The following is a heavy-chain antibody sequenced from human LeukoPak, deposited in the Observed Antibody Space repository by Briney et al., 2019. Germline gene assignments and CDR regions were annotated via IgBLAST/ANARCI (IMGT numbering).Heavy chain of an antibody. J-gene: IGHJ4*02. Sequence: PSQTLSLTCTVSGGSISSGGYYWRWLRQHPGTGLEWIGYIYYSGSTYYNPSLKSRVTISVDTSKNQFSLKLSSVTAADTAVYYCARVQLGMLPTYYFDYWGQGTLVTVSS. D-gene: IGHD1-1*01. CDR1: GGSISSGGYY. V-gene: IGHV4-31*03. CDR2: IYYSGST. CDR3: ARVQLGMLPTYYFDY.